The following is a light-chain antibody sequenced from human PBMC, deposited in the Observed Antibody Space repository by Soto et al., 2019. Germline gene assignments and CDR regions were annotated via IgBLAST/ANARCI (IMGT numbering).Light chain of an antibody. CDR1: SSDVGNFDR. CDR3: SSYSSSSTLWV. J-gene: IGLJ3*02. CDR2: EVN. V-gene: IGLV2-18*02. Sequence: QSALTQPPSVSGSPGQSVAISCTGTSSDVGNFDRVSWYQQPPGTAPKLIISEVNNRPSGVPDRFSGSKSGNTASLTISGLQAEDEGDYYCSSYSSSSTLWVFGGGTKVTVL.